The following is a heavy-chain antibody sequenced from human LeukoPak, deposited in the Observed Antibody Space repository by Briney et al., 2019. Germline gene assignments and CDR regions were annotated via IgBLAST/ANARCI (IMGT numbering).Heavy chain of an antibody. V-gene: IGHV3-21*01. D-gene: IGHD6-19*01. CDR2: ISSSSSYI. J-gene: IGHJ6*03. CDR1: GFTFSSYS. CDR3: ARDHGYSSGWYNVYYYYMDV. Sequence: GGSLRLSCAASGFTFSSYSMNWVRQAPGKGLEWVSSISSSSSYIYYADSVKGRFTISRDNAKNSLYLQMNSLRAEDTAVYYCARDHGYSSGWYNVYYYYMDVWGKGTTVTVSS.